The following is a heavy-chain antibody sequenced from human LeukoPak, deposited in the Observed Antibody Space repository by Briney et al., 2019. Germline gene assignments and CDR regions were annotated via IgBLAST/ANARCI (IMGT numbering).Heavy chain of an antibody. CDR3: ARGYSNYDAIRTKSFYYMDV. J-gene: IGHJ6*03. D-gene: IGHD4-11*01. CDR2: MNPNSGNT. Sequence: ASVKVSCKDSGYTFTSYDITWVRQATGQGLEWMGWMNPNSGNTGYAQRFQGRVTMTRDTSISTAYMELSSLRSEDTAVYYCARGYSNYDAIRTKSFYYMDVWGGGTTVTVSS. CDR1: GYTFTSYD. V-gene: IGHV1-8*01.